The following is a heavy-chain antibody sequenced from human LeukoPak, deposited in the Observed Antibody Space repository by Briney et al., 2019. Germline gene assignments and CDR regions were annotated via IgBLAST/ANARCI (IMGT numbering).Heavy chain of an antibody. V-gene: IGHV1-69*05. J-gene: IGHJ4*02. CDR1: GGTFSSYA. Sequence: VATVKVSCKASGGTFSSYAISWVRQAPGQGLEWMGGIIPIFGTANYAQKFQRRVTITTDESTSTAYMELSSLRSEDTAVYYCAREPVGPGPLISSGRYYFDYWGQGTLVTVSS. D-gene: IGHD1-26*01. CDR2: IIPIFGTA. CDR3: AREPVGPGPLISSGRYYFDY.